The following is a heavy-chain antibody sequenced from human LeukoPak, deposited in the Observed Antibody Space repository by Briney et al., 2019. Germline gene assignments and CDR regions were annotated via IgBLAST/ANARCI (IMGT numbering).Heavy chain of an antibody. CDR2: IYSGGST. D-gene: IGHD3-10*01. V-gene: IGHV3-NL1*01. CDR3: AREKDRAFDY. Sequence: GGSLRLSCAASGFTFSSYGMHWVRQAPGKGLEWVAVIYSGGSTYYADSVKGRFTISRDNSKNTLYLQMNSLRAEDTAVYYCAREKDRAFDYWGQGTLVTVSS. J-gene: IGHJ4*02. CDR1: GFTFSSYG.